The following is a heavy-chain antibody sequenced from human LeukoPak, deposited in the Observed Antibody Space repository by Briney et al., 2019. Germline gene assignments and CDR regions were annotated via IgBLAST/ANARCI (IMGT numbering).Heavy chain of an antibody. Sequence: GEYLKISCKGSGYSFTSYWIGWVRQMLGKGLEWMGSIYPGDSETRYIPSFPGQATISADKSISTAYLQWSSPKASDTAMYYCASVPYSLGDYWGQGTLVTVSS. D-gene: IGHD4-11*01. J-gene: IGHJ4*02. CDR1: GYSFTSYW. CDR3: ASVPYSLGDY. CDR2: IYPGDSET. V-gene: IGHV5-51*01.